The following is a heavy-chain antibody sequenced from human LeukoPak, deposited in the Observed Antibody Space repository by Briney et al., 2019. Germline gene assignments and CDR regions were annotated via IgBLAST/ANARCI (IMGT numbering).Heavy chain of an antibody. V-gene: IGHV4-38-2*01. CDR3: ASSAEDYDFWSGYLNFDE. CDR1: TYSISSGYY. J-gene: IGHJ4*02. CDR2: IYHSGST. Sequence: PSVTLSFNCAVSTYSISSGYYWRWIRQPPGKGLEWIGSIYHSGSTSYNLSLKSRVTISVDTSKNQFSLKLSSVTAADTAVYYCASSAEDYDFWSGYLNFDEWGQGKLVIVSS. D-gene: IGHD3-3*01.